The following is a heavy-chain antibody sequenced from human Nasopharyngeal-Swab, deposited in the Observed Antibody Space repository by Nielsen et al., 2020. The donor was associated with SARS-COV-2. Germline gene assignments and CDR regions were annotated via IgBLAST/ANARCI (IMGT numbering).Heavy chain of an antibody. J-gene: IGHJ4*02. V-gene: IGHV3-11*05. CDR1: EINFSDYY. CDR3: AREGHIVVPKAFDY. Sequence: GESLKISCAASEINFSDYYMSWIRQAPGKGLEWVSYIRSSSSYTNYADSVKGRFTISGDNAKNSLYLQMNSLRAEDTAVYYCAREGHIVVPKAFDYWGQGTLVTVSS. D-gene: IGHD2-21*01. CDR2: IRSSSSYT.